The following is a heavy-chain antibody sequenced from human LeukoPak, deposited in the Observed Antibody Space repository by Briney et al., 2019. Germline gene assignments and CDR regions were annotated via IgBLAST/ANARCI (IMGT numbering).Heavy chain of an antibody. D-gene: IGHD4-17*01. J-gene: IGHJ6*03. CDR2: IYTSGST. CDR1: GGSISSYY. CDR3: ARALGGDYSRGYYYYMDV. V-gene: IGHV4-4*07. Sequence: PSETLSLTCTVSGGSISSYYWSWIRQPAGKGLEWIGRIYTSGSTNYNPSLKSRVTISVDKSKNQFSLKLSSVTAADTAVYYSARALGGDYSRGYYYYMDVWGKGTTVTVSS.